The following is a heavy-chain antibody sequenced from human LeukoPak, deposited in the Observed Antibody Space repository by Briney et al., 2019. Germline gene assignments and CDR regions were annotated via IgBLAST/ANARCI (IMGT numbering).Heavy chain of an antibody. D-gene: IGHD3/OR15-3a*01. CDR3: ASGIVDSDDAFDI. CDR2: IIPIFGTA. V-gene: IGHV1-69*05. CDR1: GGTFSSYA. Sequence: GASVKVSCKASGGTFSSYAISWVRQAPGQGLEWMGGIIPIFGTANYAQKFQGRVTITTGESTSTAYMELSSLRSEDTAVYYCASGIVDSDDAFDIWGQGTMVTVSS. J-gene: IGHJ3*02.